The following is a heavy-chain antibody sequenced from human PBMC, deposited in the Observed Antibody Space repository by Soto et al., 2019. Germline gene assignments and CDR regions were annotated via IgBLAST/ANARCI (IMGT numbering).Heavy chain of an antibody. CDR2: NSGSGGSL. Sequence: GGSLRLSCAASVFTFSSQAVGWVRPVPREGLEWVSTNSGSGGSLYNADSVKGRFTISRDNSRNTLYLQMNSLRAEDTAVYYCALCSSGWYCDYWGQGTLVTVSS. CDR1: VFTFSSQA. CDR3: ALCSSGWYCDY. J-gene: IGHJ4*02. V-gene: IGHV3-23*01. D-gene: IGHD6-19*01.